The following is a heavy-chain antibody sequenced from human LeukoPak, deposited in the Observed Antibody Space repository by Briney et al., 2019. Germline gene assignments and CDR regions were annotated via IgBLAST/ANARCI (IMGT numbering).Heavy chain of an antibody. Sequence: SQTLSLTCTVSGGSISSGDYYWSWIRQPPGKGLEWIGYIYYSGSTYYNPSLKSRVTISVDTFKNQFSLKLSSVTAADTAVYYCASVPSHCDILTGYYRGWFDPWGQGTLVTVSS. CDR2: IYYSGST. D-gene: IGHD3-9*01. CDR3: ASVPSHCDILTGYYRGWFDP. V-gene: IGHV4-30-4*01. CDR1: GGSISSGDYY. J-gene: IGHJ5*02.